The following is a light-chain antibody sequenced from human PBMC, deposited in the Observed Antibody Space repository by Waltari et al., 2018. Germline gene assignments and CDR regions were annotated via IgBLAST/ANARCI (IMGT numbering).Light chain of an antibody. CDR2: NIS. V-gene: IGKV2-24*01. J-gene: IGKJ1*01. CDR3: VQSTHSPRT. CDR1: QALVHSNANTY. Sequence: DFVLTQTPLSSLVTLGQPASISCRSSQALVHSNANTYLNWVQQRPGQPPRLLIYNISKRVSGVPDRFSGSGAGTDFTLRISRVEAEDVAVYYCVQSTHSPRTVGQGTKVEIK.